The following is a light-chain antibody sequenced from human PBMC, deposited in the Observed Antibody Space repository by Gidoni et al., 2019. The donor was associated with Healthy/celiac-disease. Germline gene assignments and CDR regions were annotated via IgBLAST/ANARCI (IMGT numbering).Light chain of an antibody. CDR2: GNS. Sequence: QSVLTPPPSVSGAPGQRVTITCTGSSSNIGAGYDVHWYQQLPGTAPKLLIYGNSNPPSGVPDRFSGSKSGTSASLAITGLQAEDEAYYYCQSYDSTHVVFGGGTKLTVL. CDR1: SSNIGAGYD. J-gene: IGLJ2*01. CDR3: QSYDSTHVV. V-gene: IGLV1-40*01.